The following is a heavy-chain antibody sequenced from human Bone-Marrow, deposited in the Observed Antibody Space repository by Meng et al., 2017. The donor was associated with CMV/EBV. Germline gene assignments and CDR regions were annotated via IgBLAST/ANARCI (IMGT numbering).Heavy chain of an antibody. V-gene: IGHV3-30*02. J-gene: IGHJ4*02. D-gene: IGHD1-14*01. Sequence: GESLKISCAASGFTFSSYGMHWVRQAPGKGLEWVAFIRYDGSNKYYADSVKGRLTISRDNAKNSLFLQTDSLRAEDTAVYYCARDRLRNFDYWGQGILVTVSS. CDR1: GFTFSSYG. CDR2: IRYDGSNK. CDR3: ARDRLRNFDY.